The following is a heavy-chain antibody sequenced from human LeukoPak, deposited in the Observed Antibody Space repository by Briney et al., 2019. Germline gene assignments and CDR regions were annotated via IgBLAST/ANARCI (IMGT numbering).Heavy chain of an antibody. CDR2: IYINGNT. CDR1: GGSVTSYF. D-gene: IGHD2-15*01. Sequence: SETLSLTCTVSGGSVTSYFWTWIRQPAGKGLEWIGRIYINGNTNYNSSPKSRVTISVNKSKNQFSLKLNSVTAADTAMYYCARIGGSASTLSAFDIWGQGTRVTVSS. V-gene: IGHV4-4*07. J-gene: IGHJ3*02. CDR3: ARIGGSASTLSAFDI.